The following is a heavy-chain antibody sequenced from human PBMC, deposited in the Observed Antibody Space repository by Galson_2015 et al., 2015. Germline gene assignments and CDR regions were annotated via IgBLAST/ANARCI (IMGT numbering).Heavy chain of an antibody. CDR3: AKDCTLTWIDWFDP. D-gene: IGHD4-11*01. J-gene: IGHJ5*02. CDR1: GFTFNNYA. Sequence: SLRLSCAASGFTFNNYAMSWVRQAPGMGPEWVSTISGSGASAYYTDSVKGRFTISRDNSKNTLYLQMNSLRAEDTAIYYCAKDCTLTWIDWFDPWGQGTLVTVSS. CDR2: ISGSGASA. V-gene: IGHV3-23*01.